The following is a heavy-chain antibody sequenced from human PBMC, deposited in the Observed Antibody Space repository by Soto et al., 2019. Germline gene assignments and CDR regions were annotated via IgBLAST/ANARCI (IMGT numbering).Heavy chain of an antibody. V-gene: IGHV3-74*01. CDR1: GFTFRSNW. CDR2: ISSDGCST. J-gene: IGHJ4*02. CDR3: ASPVGTTRIALGNY. Sequence: PGGSLRLSCAASGFTFRSNWMHWVRQAPGKGLVWVSRISSDGCSTDYADSVKGRFTISRDNAKNTLYLQMNSLRAEDTAVYYCASPVGTTRIALGNYWGQGTLLTVSS. D-gene: IGHD1-26*01.